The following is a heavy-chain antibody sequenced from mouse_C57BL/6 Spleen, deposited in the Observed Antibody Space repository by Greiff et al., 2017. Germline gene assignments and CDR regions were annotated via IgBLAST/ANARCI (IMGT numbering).Heavy chain of an antibody. CDR1: GFNITDDY. J-gene: IGHJ4*01. CDR2: IDPGNGDT. D-gene: IGHD1-1*01. Sequence: VQLQQSGAELVRPGASVKLSCTASGFNITDDYMHWVKQRPEQGLEWIGCIDPGNGDTEYASKFKGKATITADTSSNTAYMQLSSLTSEDTAVCYGTRCYRYAMDYWGQGTSVTVSS. V-gene: IGHV14-4*01. CDR3: TRCYRYAMDY.